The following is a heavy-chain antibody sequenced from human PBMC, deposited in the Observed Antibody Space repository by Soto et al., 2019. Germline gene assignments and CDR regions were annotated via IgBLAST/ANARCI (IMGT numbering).Heavy chain of an antibody. J-gene: IGHJ6*02. V-gene: IGHV3-13*01. CDR1: GFTFSSYD. Sequence: PGGSLRLSCAASGFTFSSYDMHWVRQATGKGLEWVSAIGTAGDTYYPGSVKGRLTISRENAKNSLYLQMNSLRAGDTAVYYCARDLQLERSQTMEYYYYGMDVWGQGTTVTVSS. CDR3: ARDLQLERSQTMEYYYYGMDV. CDR2: IGTAGDT. D-gene: IGHD1-1*01.